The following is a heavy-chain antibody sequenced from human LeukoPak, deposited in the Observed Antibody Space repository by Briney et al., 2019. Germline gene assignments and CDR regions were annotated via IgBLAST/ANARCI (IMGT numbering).Heavy chain of an antibody. J-gene: IGHJ5*02. D-gene: IGHD3-10*01. V-gene: IGHV4-34*01. CDR2: INHSGST. Sequence: SETLSLTCAVYGGSFSGYYWSWIRQPPGKGLEWIGEINHSGSTNYNPSLKSRVTISVDTSKNQFSLKLSSVTAADTAVYYCARCKVRGQRVRGVMALAPNWFDPWGQGTLVTVSS. CDR3: ARCKVRGQRVRGVMALAPNWFDP. CDR1: GGSFSGYY.